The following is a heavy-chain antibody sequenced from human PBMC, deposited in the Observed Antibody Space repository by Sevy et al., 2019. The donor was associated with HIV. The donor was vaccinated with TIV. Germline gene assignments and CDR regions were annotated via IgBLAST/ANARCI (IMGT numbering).Heavy chain of an antibody. CDR2: ISGSGGST. V-gene: IGHV3-23*01. CDR3: ARRPDLGVVILTGVLDV. J-gene: IGHJ6*02. CDR1: GFTVSSNY. Sequence: GSLRLSCAASGFTVSSNYMSWVRQAPGKGLEWVSVISGSGGSTYYADSVKGRFTIFRDNSRNTVYLQMNSLRAEDTAVYYCARRPDLGVVILTGVLDVWGQGTTVTVSS. D-gene: IGHD3-3*01.